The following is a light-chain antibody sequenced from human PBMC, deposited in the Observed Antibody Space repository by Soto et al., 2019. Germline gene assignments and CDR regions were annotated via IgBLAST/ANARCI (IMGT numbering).Light chain of an antibody. CDR2: DDS. Sequence: QSVLTQPRSVSGSPGQSVTISCTGTSSDVGGYNYVSWYQQHPGKAPKLMIYDDSKRPSGVPDRFSGSKSGNTASLTISGLQAEDEADYYCCSYAGSYTLVVFGGGTKLTV. J-gene: IGLJ2*01. V-gene: IGLV2-11*01. CDR3: CSYAGSYTLVV. CDR1: SSDVGGYNY.